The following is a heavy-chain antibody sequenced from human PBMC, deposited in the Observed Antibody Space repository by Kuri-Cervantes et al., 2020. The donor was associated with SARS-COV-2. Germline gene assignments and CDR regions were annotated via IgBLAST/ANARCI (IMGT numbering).Heavy chain of an antibody. CDR1: GGSISGHY. CDR2: IFYSGST. D-gene: IGHD1-26*01. CDR3: ARDRRIVGASSNWFDP. J-gene: IGHJ5*02. V-gene: IGHV4-59*11. Sequence: SETLSLTCTVSGGSISGHYWSWIRQPPGKGLEWIGNIFYSGSTNYNPSLKSRVTMSVATSKNQFSLELSSVTAADTAVYYCARDRRIVGASSNWFDPWGQGTLVTVSS.